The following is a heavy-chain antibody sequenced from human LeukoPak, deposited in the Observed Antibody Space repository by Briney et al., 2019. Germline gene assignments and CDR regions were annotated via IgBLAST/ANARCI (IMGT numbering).Heavy chain of an antibody. V-gene: IGHV3-30-3*01. CDR2: ISYDGNNT. CDR1: GIIFSRYA. D-gene: IGHD3-10*01. J-gene: IGHJ3*02. Sequence: GGSLRLSCAASGIIFSRYALNCVRQAPGKGLEWVAVISYDGNNTYIADSVKGRSTISRDNSKNTLYLQMNSLRTEDTAVYYCTRDRIRFGESPQDGFDIWGQGTLVTVSS. CDR3: TRDRIRFGESPQDGFDI.